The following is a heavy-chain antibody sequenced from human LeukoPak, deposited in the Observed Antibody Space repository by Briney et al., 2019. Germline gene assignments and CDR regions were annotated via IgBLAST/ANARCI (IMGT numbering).Heavy chain of an antibody. D-gene: IGHD4-17*01. Sequence: SETLSLTCTVSGGSISSNYWSWIRQPPGKGLEWIGNIYYTGSTNYNPSLKSRVTISVDTSKNQFSLKLSSVTAADTAVYYCARPHYGDVYWYFDLWGRSTLVTVSS. V-gene: IGHV4-59*08. CDR2: IYYTGST. J-gene: IGHJ2*01. CDR1: GGSISSNY. CDR3: ARPHYGDVYWYFDL.